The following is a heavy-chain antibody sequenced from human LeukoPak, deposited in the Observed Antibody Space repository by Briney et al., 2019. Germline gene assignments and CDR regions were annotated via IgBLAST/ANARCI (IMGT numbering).Heavy chain of an antibody. Sequence: SETLSLTCTVSGGSISSYYWSWIRQPPGKGLEWIGYTYYSGSTNYNPSLKSRVTISVDTSKNQFSLKLSSVTAADTAVYYCARWGFGELSPDWFDPWGQGTLVTVSS. J-gene: IGHJ5*02. CDR2: TYYSGST. D-gene: IGHD3-10*01. V-gene: IGHV4-59*01. CDR3: ARWGFGELSPDWFDP. CDR1: GGSISSYY.